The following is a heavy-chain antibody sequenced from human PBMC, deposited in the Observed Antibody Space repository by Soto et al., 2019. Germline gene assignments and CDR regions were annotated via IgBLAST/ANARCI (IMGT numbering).Heavy chain of an antibody. D-gene: IGHD6-19*01. V-gene: IGHV4-39*01. CDR3: ARHTGYSSGKRWFDP. CDR2: IYYSGST. Sequence: SETLSLTCTVSGGSISSGSYFWGWIRQPPGKGLDWFVIIYYSGSTSYNPSLRSRVTMSVDTSKNQFSLKLSSVSAADTAVYYCARHTGYSSGKRWFDPWGQGTLVTVSS. J-gene: IGHJ5*02. CDR1: GGSISSGSYF.